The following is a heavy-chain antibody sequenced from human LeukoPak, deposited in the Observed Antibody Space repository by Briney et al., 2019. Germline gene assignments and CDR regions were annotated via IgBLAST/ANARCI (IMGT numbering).Heavy chain of an antibody. CDR1: GFTLSSYA. Sequence: GGSLRLSCAASGFTLSSYAMTWVRQAPGKGLEWVSAISGSGGSTYYADSVKGRFTISRDNSRNTLYLQMNSLRAEDTAVYYCARRVVYYFDYWGQGTLVTVSS. V-gene: IGHV3-23*01. CDR3: ARRVVYYFDY. J-gene: IGHJ4*02. D-gene: IGHD2-15*01. CDR2: ISGSGGST.